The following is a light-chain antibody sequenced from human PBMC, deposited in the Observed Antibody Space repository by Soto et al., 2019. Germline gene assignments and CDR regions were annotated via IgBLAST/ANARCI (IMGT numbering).Light chain of an antibody. J-gene: IGKJ4*01. CDR3: QPYNNWPLT. CDR1: QSVSSN. CDR2: GAS. Sequence: EIVMTQSPASLSVSPGEIATLSFSASQSVSSNLAWYQQKPGQAPRLLIYGASTRATGIPARFSGSRSGPEFTLTINSLQSEDFAIYYCQPYNNWPLTFGGGTKVDIK. V-gene: IGKV3-15*01.